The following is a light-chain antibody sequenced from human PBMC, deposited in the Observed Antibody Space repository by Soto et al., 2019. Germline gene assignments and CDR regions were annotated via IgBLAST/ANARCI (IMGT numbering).Light chain of an antibody. CDR2: KAS. CDR3: QQYKAYPYT. Sequence: IQMTESPSTLYASVGDRVTITCRASQSISSWLAWYQQKPGKAPKLLIYKASSLESGVPSRFSGSGSGTEFTLTISSLQPDDFATYYCQQYKAYPYTLAQGTKVDI. J-gene: IGKJ2*01. V-gene: IGKV1-5*03. CDR1: QSISSW.